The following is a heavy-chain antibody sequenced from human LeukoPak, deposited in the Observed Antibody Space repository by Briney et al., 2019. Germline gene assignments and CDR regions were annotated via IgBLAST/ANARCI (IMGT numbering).Heavy chain of an antibody. D-gene: IGHD3-10*01. CDR2: INTDGSST. Sequence: GGSLRLSCAASGFTFSSYWMHWVRQAPGKGLVWVSRINTDGSSTSYADSVKGRFTITRDNAKNTLYLQMNSLRAEDTAVYYCARDGGVRGVFDYWGQGTLVTVSS. J-gene: IGHJ4*02. V-gene: IGHV3-74*01. CDR1: GFTFSSYW. CDR3: ARDGGVRGVFDY.